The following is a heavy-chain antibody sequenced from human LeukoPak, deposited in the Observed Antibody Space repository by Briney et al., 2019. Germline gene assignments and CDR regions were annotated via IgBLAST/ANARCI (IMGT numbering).Heavy chain of an antibody. D-gene: IGHD3-16*01. CDR1: GYTFTSYD. J-gene: IGHJ5*02. CDR3: ARRKVRQVMALDWFDP. Sequence: ASVKVSCKASGYTFTSYDINWVRQATGQGLEWMGWMNPNSGNTGYAQKFQGRVTMTRNTSISTAYMELSSLRSEDTAVYYCARRKVRQVMALDWFDPWGQGTLVTVSS. CDR2: MNPNSGNT. V-gene: IGHV1-8*01.